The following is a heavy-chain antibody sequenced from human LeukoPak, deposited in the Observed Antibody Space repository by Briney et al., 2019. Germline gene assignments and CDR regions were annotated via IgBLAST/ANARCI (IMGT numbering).Heavy chain of an antibody. CDR1: GYTFTGYY. CDR3: ARVSQYYATGSPVGDY. D-gene: IGHD3-10*01. Sequence: ASVKVSCKASGYTFTGYYMHWVRQAPGQGLEWMGWINPNSGGTNYAQKFQGRVTMTRDTSISTAYMELSRLRSDDTAVYYCARVSQYYATGSPVGDYWGQGTLVTVFS. CDR2: INPNSGGT. V-gene: IGHV1-2*02. J-gene: IGHJ4*02.